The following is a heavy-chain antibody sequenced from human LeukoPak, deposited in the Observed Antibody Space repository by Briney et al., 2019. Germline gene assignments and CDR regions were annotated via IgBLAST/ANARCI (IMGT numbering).Heavy chain of an antibody. CDR1: GYTFTGYY. CDR2: ISGNGDNT. CDR3: ARVHGYYIGLYYFDY. V-gene: IGHV1-18*04. D-gene: IGHD1-26*01. J-gene: IGHJ4*02. Sequence: ASVKVSCKASGYTFTGYYVHWVRQAPGQGLEWMGWISGNGDNTKYVEEFQGRVTMTTDTSTSTAYMELRSLSSDDTAVYYCARVHGYYIGLYYFDYWGQGTLVTVSS.